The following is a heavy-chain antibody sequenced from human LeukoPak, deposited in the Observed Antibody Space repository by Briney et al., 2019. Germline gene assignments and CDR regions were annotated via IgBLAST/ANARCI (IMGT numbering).Heavy chain of an antibody. J-gene: IGHJ4*02. CDR2: IYHSGST. CDR3: ASTLVRGWYFDY. D-gene: IGHD3-10*01. CDR1: GGSISSSNW. Sequence: PSETLSLTCAVSGGSISSSNWWSWVRQPPGKGLEWNGEIYHSGSTDYNPSLKSRVTISVDKSKNQFSLKLSSVTAADTAVYYCASTLVRGWYFDYWGQGTLVTVSS. V-gene: IGHV4-4*02.